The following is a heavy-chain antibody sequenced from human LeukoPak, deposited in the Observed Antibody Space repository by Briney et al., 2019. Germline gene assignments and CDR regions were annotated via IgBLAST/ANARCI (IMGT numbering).Heavy chain of an antibody. V-gene: IGHV1-2*06. J-gene: IGHJ4*02. CDR2: INPNSGGT. CDR1: GYTFTGYY. D-gene: IGHD2-21*02. Sequence: GASVKVSCKASGYTFTGYYVHWVRQAPGQGLEWMGRINPNSGGTNYAQKFQGRVTMTRDTSIGTAYMELSRLRSDDTAVYYCARDSLYCGGDCYPDYWGQGTLVTVSS. CDR3: ARDSLYCGGDCYPDY.